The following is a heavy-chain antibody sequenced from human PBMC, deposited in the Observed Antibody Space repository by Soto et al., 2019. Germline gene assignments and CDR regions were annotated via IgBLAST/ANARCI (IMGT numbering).Heavy chain of an antibody. V-gene: IGHV3-11*01. CDR2: ISSSGSTI. Sequence: GSLRLSCAASGFTFSYYYMSWIRQAPGKGLEWVSYISSSGSTIYYADSVKGRFTISRDNAKNSLYLQMNSLRAEDTAVYYCARSHLYYDSSGYPDYWGQGTLVTVS. D-gene: IGHD3-22*01. J-gene: IGHJ4*02. CDR3: ARSHLYYDSSGYPDY. CDR1: GFTFSYYY.